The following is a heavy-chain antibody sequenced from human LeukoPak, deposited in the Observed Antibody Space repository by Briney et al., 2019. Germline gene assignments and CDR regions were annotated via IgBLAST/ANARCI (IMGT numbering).Heavy chain of an antibody. J-gene: IGHJ4*02. CDR1: GGSISSYY. V-gene: IGHV4-59*01. Sequence: PSETLSLTCTVSGGSISSYYWSWIRQPPGKGLEWIGYIYYSGSTNYNPSLKSRVTISVDTSKNQFSLKLSSVTAADTAVYYCARDRVAVAGTNDYWGRGTLVTVSS. CDR2: IYYSGST. CDR3: ARDRVAVAGTNDY. D-gene: IGHD6-19*01.